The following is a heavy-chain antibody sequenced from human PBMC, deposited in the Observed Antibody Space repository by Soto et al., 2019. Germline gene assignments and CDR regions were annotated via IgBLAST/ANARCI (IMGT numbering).Heavy chain of an antibody. CDR1: GGTFSSYT. D-gene: IGHD5-12*01. V-gene: IGHV1-69*12. Sequence: QVQLVQSGAEVKKPGSSVTVSCKASGGTFSSYTISWVRQAPGQGLEWMGGIIPIFGTANYAQKFQGRVTLTADESKSTGYMELSSLRSEDTAVYYCARGNHRWLQLWYFDLWGRGTLVTVSS. CDR3: ARGNHRWLQLWYFDL. CDR2: IIPIFGTA. J-gene: IGHJ2*01.